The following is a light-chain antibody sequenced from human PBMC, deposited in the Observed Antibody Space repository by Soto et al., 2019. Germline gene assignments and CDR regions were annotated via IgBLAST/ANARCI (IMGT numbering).Light chain of an antibody. J-gene: IGLJ1*01. V-gene: IGLV2-14*01. CDR2: EVS. Sequence: SALTQPASVSGSPGQSITISCTGTSSDVGGYNYVSWYQQHPGKVPKLMIYEVSNRPSGVVNRFSGSKSGNTASLTISGLQADDEADYYCSSFTSSSTQVFGTGTKLTVL. CDR3: SSFTSSSTQV. CDR1: SSDVGGYNY.